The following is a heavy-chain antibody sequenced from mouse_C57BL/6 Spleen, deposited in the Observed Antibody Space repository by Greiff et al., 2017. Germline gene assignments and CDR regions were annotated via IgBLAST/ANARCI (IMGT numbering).Heavy chain of an antibody. CDR1: GYAFSSYW. V-gene: IGHV1-80*01. D-gene: IGHD1-1*01. J-gene: IGHJ2*01. CDR2: IYPGDGDT. CDR3: ARESYYGSRSRDY. Sequence: QVQLQQSGAELVKPGASVKISCKASGYAFSSYWMNWVKQRPGKGLEWIGQIYPGDGDTNYNGKFKGKATLTADKSSSTAYMQLSSLTSEDSAVYDCARESYYGSRSRDYWGKGTTLTVSS.